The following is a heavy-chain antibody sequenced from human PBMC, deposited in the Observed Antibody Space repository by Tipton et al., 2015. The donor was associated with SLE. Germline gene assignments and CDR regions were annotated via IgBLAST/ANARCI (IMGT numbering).Heavy chain of an antibody. J-gene: IGHJ4*02. D-gene: IGHD3-10*01. CDR2: ISWNSGNI. CDR1: GFTFDDYA. Sequence: SLRLSCAAFGFTFDDYAMHWVRQAPGKGLEWVSGISWNSGNIDYADSVKGRFTISRDNAKNSPYLQMNSLRAEDTALYYCAKDPTMVQGVIMGGEFDYWGQGTLVTVSS. CDR3: AKDPTMVQGVIMGGEFDY. V-gene: IGHV3-9*01.